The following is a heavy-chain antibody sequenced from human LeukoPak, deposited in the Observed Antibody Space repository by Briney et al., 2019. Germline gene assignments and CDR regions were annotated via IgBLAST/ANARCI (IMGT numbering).Heavy chain of an antibody. J-gene: IGHJ4*02. Sequence: ASVKVSCKASGGTFSSYAISWVRQAPGQGLEWMGGIIPIFGTANYAQKFQGRVTMTRDTSTSTVYMELSSLRSEDTAVYYCARDAGRRTYGGLDYWGQGTLVTVSS. CDR2: IIPIFGTA. CDR1: GGTFSSYA. V-gene: IGHV1-69*05. CDR3: ARDAGRRTYGGLDY. D-gene: IGHD4/OR15-4a*01.